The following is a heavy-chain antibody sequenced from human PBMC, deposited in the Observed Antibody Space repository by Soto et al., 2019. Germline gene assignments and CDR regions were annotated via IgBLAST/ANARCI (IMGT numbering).Heavy chain of an antibody. CDR3: VGEVGATRDFDY. J-gene: IGHJ4*02. V-gene: IGHV4-39*01. CDR1: GGSISSSSYY. CDR2: IYYIGST. Sequence: QLQLQESGPGLVKPSETLSLTCTVSGGSISSSSYYWGWIRQPPGKGLEWIGSIYYIGSTFYNPSLKSRVTISVDTSKNQFSLKLSSVTAADTAVYYCVGEVGATRDFDYWGQGTLVTVSS. D-gene: IGHD1-26*01.